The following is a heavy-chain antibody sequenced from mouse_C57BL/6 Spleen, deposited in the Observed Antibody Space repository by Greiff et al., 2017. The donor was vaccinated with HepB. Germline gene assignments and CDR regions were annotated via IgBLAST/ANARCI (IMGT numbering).Heavy chain of an antibody. CDR3: AREDSNYKAWFAY. V-gene: IGHV5-17*01. J-gene: IGHJ3*01. Sequence: EVQVVESGGGLVKPGGSLKLSCAASGFTFSDYGMHWVRQAPEKGLEWVAYISSGSSTIYYADTVKGRFTISRDNAKNTLFLQMTSLRSEDTAMYYCAREDSNYKAWFAYWGQGTMVTVSA. CDR1: GFTFSDYG. D-gene: IGHD2-5*01. CDR2: ISSGSSTI.